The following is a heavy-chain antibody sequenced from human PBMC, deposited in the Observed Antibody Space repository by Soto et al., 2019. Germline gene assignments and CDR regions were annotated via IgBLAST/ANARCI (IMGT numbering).Heavy chain of an antibody. D-gene: IGHD6-19*01. J-gene: IGHJ3*02. CDR2: ISAYNGNT. CDR1: GYTFTSYG. V-gene: IGHV1-18*01. CDR3: ARDPGAFRYSSGWYAFDI. Sequence: ASVKVSCKASGYTFTSYGISWVRQAPGQGLEWMGWISAYNGNTNYAQKLQGRVTMTTDTSTSTAYMELRSLRSDDTAVYYCARDPGAFRYSSGWYAFDIWGQGTMVTVSS.